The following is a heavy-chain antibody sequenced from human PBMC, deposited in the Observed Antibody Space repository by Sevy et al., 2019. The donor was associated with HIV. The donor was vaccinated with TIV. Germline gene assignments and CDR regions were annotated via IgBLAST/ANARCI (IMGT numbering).Heavy chain of an antibody. CDR2: ISGSGGST. D-gene: IGHD1-26*01. V-gene: IGHV3-23*01. J-gene: IGHJ4*01. CDR3: ANVQWYLLAGYFDY. Sequence: GGSLRLSCVASGFTFTNSAMSWVRQAPGQGLEWVSIISGSGGSTDYADSVKGRFTISRDNSKNTLYLQMNSLRADDTAVYYCANVQWYLLAGYFDYWGHGTLVTVSS. CDR1: GFTFTNSA.